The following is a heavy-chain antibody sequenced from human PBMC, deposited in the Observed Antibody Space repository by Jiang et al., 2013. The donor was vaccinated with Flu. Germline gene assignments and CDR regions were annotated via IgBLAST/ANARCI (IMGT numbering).Heavy chain of an antibody. CDR2: INHSGST. J-gene: IGHJ3*02. D-gene: IGHD6-6*01. CDR3: ARGVVSRAFDI. Sequence: INHSGSTNYNPSLKSRVTISVDTSKNQFSLKLSSVTAADTAVYYCARGVVSRAFDIWGQGTMVTVSS. V-gene: IGHV4-34*01.